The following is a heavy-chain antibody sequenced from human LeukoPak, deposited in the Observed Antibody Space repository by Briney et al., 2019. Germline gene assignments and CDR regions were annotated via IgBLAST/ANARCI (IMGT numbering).Heavy chain of an antibody. CDR2: INSDGSST. J-gene: IGHJ4*02. CDR1: GFTFSSYW. CDR3: ASDGYNGWGLVY. D-gene: IGHD5-24*01. V-gene: IGHV3-74*01. Sequence: GGSLRLSCAASGFTFSSYWMHWVRQAPGKGLGWVSRINSDGSSTTYADSVKGRFTISRDNAKNTLYLQMNSLRAKDTAVYYCASDGYNGWGLVYWGQGTLVTVSS.